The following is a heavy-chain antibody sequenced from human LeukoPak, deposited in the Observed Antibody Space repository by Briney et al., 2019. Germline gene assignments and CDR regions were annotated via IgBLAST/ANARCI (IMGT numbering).Heavy chain of an antibody. CDR3: ARVGVNEPFDY. CDR1: GFTFSSYG. V-gene: IGHV3-33*01. Sequence: PGRSLRLSCAASGFTFSSYGMHWVRQAPGKGLEWVAVIWYDGSNKYYADSVKGRFTISRDNSKNTLYLQMNSLRAEDTAVYYCARVGVNEPFDYWGQGTLVTVSS. J-gene: IGHJ4*02. CDR2: IWYDGSNK. D-gene: IGHD1-26*01.